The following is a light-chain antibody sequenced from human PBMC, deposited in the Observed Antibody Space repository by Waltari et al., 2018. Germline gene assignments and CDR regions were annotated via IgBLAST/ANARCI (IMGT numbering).Light chain of an antibody. CDR1: QSVSSN. CDR3: QQYDNWPPAYT. Sequence: EIVMTQSPATLSVSPGERVTLSCRASQSVSSNLAWYQQNPGQAPRLLIYGASTRATGVPARFSGSGSGTEFTLTISSLQSEDFAVYYCQQYDNWPPAYTFGQGTKLEI. CDR2: GAS. J-gene: IGKJ2*01. V-gene: IGKV3-15*01.